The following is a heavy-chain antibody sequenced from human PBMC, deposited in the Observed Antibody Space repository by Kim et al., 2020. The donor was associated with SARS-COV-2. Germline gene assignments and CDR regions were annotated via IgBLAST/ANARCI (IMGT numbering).Heavy chain of an antibody. V-gene: IGHV3-23*01. CDR2: ISGSGGST. D-gene: IGHD3-22*01. CDR3: AKAGGDHDSSGYYLYYFDY. Sequence: GGSLRLSCAASGFTFSSYAMSWVRQAPGKGLEWVSAISGSGGSTYYADSVKGRFTISRDNSKNTLYLQMNSLRVEDTAVYYCAKAGGDHDSSGYYLYYFDYWGKGTLVSVSS. J-gene: IGHJ4*02. CDR1: GFTFSSYA.